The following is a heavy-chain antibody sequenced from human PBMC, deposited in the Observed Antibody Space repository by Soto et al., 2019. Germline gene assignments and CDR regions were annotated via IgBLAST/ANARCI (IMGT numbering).Heavy chain of an antibody. Sequence: GASVKVSCKASGYTFTSYGISWVRQAPGQGLEWMGWISAYNGNTNYAQKLQGRVTMTTDTSTSTAYMELRSLRSDDTAVYYCARDQYYYGSGSYPLDYWGQGTLVTVSS. CDR2: ISAYNGNT. J-gene: IGHJ4*02. D-gene: IGHD3-10*01. V-gene: IGHV1-18*01. CDR3: ARDQYYYGSGSYPLDY. CDR1: GYTFTSYG.